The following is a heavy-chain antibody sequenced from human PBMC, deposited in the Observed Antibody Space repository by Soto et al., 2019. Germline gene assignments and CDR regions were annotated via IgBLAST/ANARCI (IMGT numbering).Heavy chain of an antibody. CDR3: ARGGYGSGSYYNNWFDP. CDR1: GGSISSGGYY. V-gene: IGHV4-31*03. CDR2: IYYSGST. Sequence: QVQLQESGPGLVKPSQTLSLTCTVSGGSISSGGYYWSWIRQHPGKGLEWIGYIYYSGSTYYNPSLKSRVTIAVDTSKNQFSLKLSSVTAADTAVYYCARGGYGSGSYYNNWFDPWGQGTLVTVSS. J-gene: IGHJ5*02. D-gene: IGHD3-10*01.